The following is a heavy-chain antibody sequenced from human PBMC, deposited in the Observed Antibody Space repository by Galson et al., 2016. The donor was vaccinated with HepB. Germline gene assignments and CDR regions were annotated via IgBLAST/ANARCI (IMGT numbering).Heavy chain of an antibody. CDR3: AREDWLDS. V-gene: IGHV1-46*01. J-gene: IGHJ5*01. CDR2: IDPNDGVT. CDR1: GYSLRSYY. Sequence: SVKVSCKASGYSLRSYYIHWVRQVPGQGLEWMGIIDPNDGVTNYTRKLQGRVTMTRDTSTNTLYLELSSLKFEDTAIYYCAREDWLDSWGQGTLVTVSS.